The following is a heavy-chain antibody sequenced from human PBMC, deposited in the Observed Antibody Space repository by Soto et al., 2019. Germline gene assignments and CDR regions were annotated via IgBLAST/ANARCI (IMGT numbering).Heavy chain of an antibody. CDR1: GGSISSGGYS. D-gene: IGHD4-17*01. CDR3: ARRNGDPSNFDY. CDR2: IYHSGST. Sequence: PSETLSLTCAVSGGSISSGGYSWSWIRQPPGKGLEWIGYIYHSGSTYYNPSLKSRVTISVDRSKNQFSLKLSSVTAADTAVYYCARRNGDPSNFDYWGQGTLVTVSS. J-gene: IGHJ4*02. V-gene: IGHV4-30-2*01.